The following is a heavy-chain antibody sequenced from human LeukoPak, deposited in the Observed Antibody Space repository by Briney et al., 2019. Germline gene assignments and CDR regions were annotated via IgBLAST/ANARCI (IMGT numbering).Heavy chain of an antibody. Sequence: GGSLRLSCAASRFTFSSYAMSWVRQAPGKGLEWVSAISGSGGSTYYADSVKGRFTISRDNSKNTLYLQMNSLRAEDTAVYYCAISRLRIAAAGISGWGQGTLVTVSS. CDR3: AISRLRIAAAGISG. V-gene: IGHV3-23*01. CDR1: RFTFSSYA. J-gene: IGHJ4*02. CDR2: ISGSGGST. D-gene: IGHD6-13*01.